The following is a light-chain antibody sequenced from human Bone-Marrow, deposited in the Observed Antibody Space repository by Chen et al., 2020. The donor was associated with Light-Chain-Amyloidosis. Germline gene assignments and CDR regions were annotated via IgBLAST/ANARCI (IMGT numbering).Light chain of an antibody. CDR3: AAWDDSLSGWV. CDR2: RNY. Sequence: QSVLTQPPSASGTPGQRVNISCSGSSSNIGSNYVYWYLQFPGTAPKLLIQRNYQRPSGVPDRFSGSKSGPSASLAISGLRSEDEADYYCAAWDDSLSGWVFGGGTKLTVL. CDR1: SSNIGSNY. V-gene: IGLV1-47*01. J-gene: IGLJ3*02.